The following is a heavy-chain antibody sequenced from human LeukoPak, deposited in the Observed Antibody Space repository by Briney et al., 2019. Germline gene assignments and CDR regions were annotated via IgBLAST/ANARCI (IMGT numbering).Heavy chain of an antibody. D-gene: IGHD3-16*01. CDR1: DDSISDYY. CDR3: TRGAGWLIDY. V-gene: IGHV4-59*01. Sequence: PSETLSLTSTVSDDSISDYYRGWIRQPPGKGLGWIGYFYNSGRSTYNPSLKSRVTISADTSKNHFSLKLNSVTTADTDVYYCTRGAGWLIDYWGQGILVTVSS. CDR2: FYNSGRS. J-gene: IGHJ4*02.